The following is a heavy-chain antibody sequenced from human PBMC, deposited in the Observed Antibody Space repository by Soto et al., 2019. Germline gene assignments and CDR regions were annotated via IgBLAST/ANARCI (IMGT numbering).Heavy chain of an antibody. D-gene: IGHD6-6*01. CDR3: ARDAWLAARGYYYYGMDV. J-gene: IGHJ6*02. V-gene: IGHV3-30-3*01. Sequence: QVQLVESGGGVVHPGRSLRLSCTAPGFTFSDYAMHWVRQAPGKGLEWVAVISNDGTNKYYADSVKGRFTISRDITKNTLYLQMDNLRAEETAMYYCARDAWLAARGYYYYGMDVWGQGTTVAVSS. CDR2: ISNDGTNK. CDR1: GFTFSDYA.